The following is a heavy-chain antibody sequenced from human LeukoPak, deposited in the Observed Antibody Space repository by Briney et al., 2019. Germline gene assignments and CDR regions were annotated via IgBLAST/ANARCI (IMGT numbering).Heavy chain of an antibody. CDR3: AREEVVPDAFDI. CDR2: IIPILGIA. Sequence: ASVKVFCKASGGTFSSYAIGWVRQAPGQGLEWMGRIIPILGIANYAQKFQGRVTITADKSTSTAYMELSSLRSEDTAVYYCAREEVVPDAFDIWGQGTMVTVSS. CDR1: GGTFSSYA. D-gene: IGHD2-15*01. J-gene: IGHJ3*02. V-gene: IGHV1-69*04.